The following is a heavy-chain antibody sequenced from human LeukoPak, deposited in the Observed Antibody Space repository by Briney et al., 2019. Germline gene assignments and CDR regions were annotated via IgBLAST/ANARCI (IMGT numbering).Heavy chain of an antibody. CDR2: IWYDGSNK. Sequence: PGGSLRLSCAASGFTFSSYGVHWVRQAPGKGLEWVAVIWYDGSNKYFADSVKGRFTISRDNSKNTLYLQMNSLRAEDTAVYYCARIDAFDIWGQGTMVTVSS. J-gene: IGHJ3*02. CDR1: GFTFSSYG. CDR3: ARIDAFDI. V-gene: IGHV3-33*01.